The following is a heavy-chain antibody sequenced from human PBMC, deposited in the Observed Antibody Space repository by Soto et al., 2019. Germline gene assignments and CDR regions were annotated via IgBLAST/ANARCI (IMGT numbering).Heavy chain of an antibody. Sequence: PGGSLRLSCVGSGFTLNNYGVHWVRQAPGKGLEWVGLIWYDGLRQNYADSVRGRFTISRDSSTNTIYLQMNSLSAEDTANYFCVRESTPPFFDSWGQGTPVTVSS. V-gene: IGHV3-33*01. CDR1: GFTLNNYG. D-gene: IGHD2-15*01. CDR2: IWYDGLRQ. J-gene: IGHJ4*02. CDR3: VRESTPPFFDS.